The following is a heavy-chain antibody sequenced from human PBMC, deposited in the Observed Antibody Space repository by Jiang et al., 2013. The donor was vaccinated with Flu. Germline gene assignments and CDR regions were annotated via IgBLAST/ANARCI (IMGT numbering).Heavy chain of an antibody. CDR3: ARALAVAGNAGWYYDL. D-gene: IGHD6-19*01. V-gene: IGHV6-1*01. Sequence: SQTLSLTCVISGDSVSSKSAAWNWIRQSPSRGLEWLGRTYYRSKWYDDYAVSVKSRITINPDTSKNQFSLQLNSVTPEDTAVYYCARALAVAGNAGWYYDLWGRGTLVTVSS. J-gene: IGHJ2*01. CDR2: TYYRSKWYD. CDR1: GDSVSSKSAA.